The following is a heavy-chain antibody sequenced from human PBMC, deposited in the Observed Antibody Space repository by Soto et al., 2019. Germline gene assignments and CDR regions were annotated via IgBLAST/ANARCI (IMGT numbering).Heavy chain of an antibody. V-gene: IGHV1-2*02. CDR2: INPNSGGT. CDR1: GYTFTGYY. J-gene: IGHJ6*02. D-gene: IGHD3-9*01. CDR3: ARDRLRYFDWLLYYYYGMDV. Sequence: GASVKVSCKASGYTFTGYYMHWVRQAPGQGREWMGWINPNSGGTHYAQKFQGRVTMTRDTSISTAYMELSRLRSDDTAVYYCARDRLRYFDWLLYYYYGMDVWGQGTTVTVSS.